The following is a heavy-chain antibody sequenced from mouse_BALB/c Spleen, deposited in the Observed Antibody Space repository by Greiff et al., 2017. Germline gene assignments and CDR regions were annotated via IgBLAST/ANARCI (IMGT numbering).Heavy chain of an antibody. CDR3: ARSRGSLLRPPYYAMDY. Sequence: VQLQQSGAELVKPGASVKLSCTASGFNIKDTYMHWVKQRPEQGLEWIGRIDPANGNTKYDPKFQGKATITADTSSNTAYLQLSSLTSEDTAVYYCARSRGSLLRPPYYAMDYWGQGTSVTVSS. CDR1: GFNIKDTY. D-gene: IGHD1-2*01. CDR2: IDPANGNT. J-gene: IGHJ4*01. V-gene: IGHV14-3*02.